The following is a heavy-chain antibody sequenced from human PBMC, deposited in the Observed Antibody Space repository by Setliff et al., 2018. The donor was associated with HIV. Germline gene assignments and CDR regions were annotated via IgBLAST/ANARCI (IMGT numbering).Heavy chain of an antibody. CDR2: ISSSSSTI. D-gene: IGHD6-19*01. J-gene: IGHJ4*02. CDR3: ARDLVVAVAGPRGS. V-gene: IGHV3-48*01. Sequence: PGGSLRLSCAASGFTFSSYSMNWVRQAPGKGLEWVSYISSSSSTIYYADSVKGRFTISRDNAKNSLYLQMNSLRAEDTAVYYCARDLVVAVAGPRGSWGQGTLVTVSS. CDR1: GFTFSSYS.